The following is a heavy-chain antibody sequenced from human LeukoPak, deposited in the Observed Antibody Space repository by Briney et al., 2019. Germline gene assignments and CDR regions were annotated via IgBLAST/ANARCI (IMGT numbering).Heavy chain of an antibody. J-gene: IGHJ5*02. CDR3: ARVWFGDFWFDP. CDR1: GYSISSGYY. Sequence: SETLSLTCTVSGYSISSGYYWGWIRQPPGKGLEWIGSIYYSGSTYYNPSLKSRVTISVDTSKNQFSLKLSSVTAADTAVYYCARVWFGDFWFDPWGQGTLVTVSS. V-gene: IGHV4-38-2*02. CDR2: IYYSGST. D-gene: IGHD3-10*01.